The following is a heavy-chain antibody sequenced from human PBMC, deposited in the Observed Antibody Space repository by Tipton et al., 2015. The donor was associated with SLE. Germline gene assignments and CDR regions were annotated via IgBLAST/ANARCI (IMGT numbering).Heavy chain of an antibody. V-gene: IGHV4-39*01. D-gene: IGHD5-24*01. CDR2: IYYSGST. Sequence: TLSLTCTVSGGSISSSSYYWGWIRQPPGKGLEWIGSIYYSGSTYYNPSLKSRVTISVDTAKNQFSLKLSSVTAADTAAYYCARHEGMATSDAFDIWCQGTMVTVSS. CDR3: ARHEGMATSDAFDI. J-gene: IGHJ3*02. CDR1: GGSISSSSYY.